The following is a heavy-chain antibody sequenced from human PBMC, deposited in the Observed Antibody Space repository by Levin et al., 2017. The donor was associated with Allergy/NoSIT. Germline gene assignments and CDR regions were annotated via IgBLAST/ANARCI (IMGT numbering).Heavy chain of an antibody. CDR1: GYVFRNYV. Sequence: VASVKVSCKASGYVFRNYVITWVRQAPGQGLEWMGWVSTYNGYTESAENLQDRLTMTTDTSANTAYLELRSLRSDDTAVYFCARELGTTATTHPFDLWGQGTLVTVSS. V-gene: IGHV1-18*01. D-gene: IGHD4-17*01. J-gene: IGHJ4*02. CDR3: ARELGTTATTHPFDL. CDR2: VSTYNGYT.